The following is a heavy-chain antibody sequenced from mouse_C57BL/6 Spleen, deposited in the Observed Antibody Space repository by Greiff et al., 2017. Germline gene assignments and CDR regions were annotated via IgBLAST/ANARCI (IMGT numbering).Heavy chain of an antibody. CDR3: ARVATTVVAPYAMDY. CDR2: IDPSDSET. V-gene: IGHV1-52*01. CDR1: GYTFTSYW. D-gene: IGHD1-1*01. Sequence: QVQLQQPGAELVRPGSSVKLSCKASGYTFTSYWMHWVKQRPIQGLEWIGNIDPSDSETHYNQKFKDKATLTVDKSSSTAYMQLSSLTSEDSAVYYCARVATTVVAPYAMDYWGQGTSVTVSS. J-gene: IGHJ4*01.